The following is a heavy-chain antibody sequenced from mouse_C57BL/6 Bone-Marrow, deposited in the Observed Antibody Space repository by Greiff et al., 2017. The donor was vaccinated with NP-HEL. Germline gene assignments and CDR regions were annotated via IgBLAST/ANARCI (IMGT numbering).Heavy chain of an antibody. J-gene: IGHJ1*03. CDR1: GFTFSDYY. CDR3: ARVLRWYFDV. CDR2: INYDGSST. D-gene: IGHD2-4*01. Sequence: DVKLQESEGGLVQPGSSMKLSCTASGFTFSDYYMAWVRQVPEKGLEWVANINYDGSSTNYLDSLKSRFIISGDNAKNILYLQMSSLKSEDTATYYCARVLRWYFDVWGTGTTVTVSS. V-gene: IGHV5-16*01.